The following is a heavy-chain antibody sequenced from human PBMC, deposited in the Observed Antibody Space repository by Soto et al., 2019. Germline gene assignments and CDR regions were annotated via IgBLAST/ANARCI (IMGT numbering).Heavy chain of an antibody. CDR2: VNPNSGGT. V-gene: IGHV1-2*04. Sequence: ASVKVSWKASGYTFTGYYIHWVRQAPGQGLEWMGWVNPNSGGTNYAQKFQGWVTMTGDTSISTAYMELSRLRSDDTAVYYCVTSRVSIAVAGETEYYFDYWGQGTLVTVSS. D-gene: IGHD6-19*01. J-gene: IGHJ4*02. CDR1: GYTFTGYY. CDR3: VTSRVSIAVAGETEYYFDY.